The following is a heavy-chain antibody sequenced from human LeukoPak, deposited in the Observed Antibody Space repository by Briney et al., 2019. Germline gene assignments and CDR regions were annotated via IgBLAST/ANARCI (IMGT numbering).Heavy chain of an antibody. Sequence: SETLSLTCTVSGGSISSSSYSWGWIRQPPGKGLEWIGSIYYSGSTYYNPSLKSRVTISVDTSKNQFSLKLSSVTAADTAVYYCARPGYCSSTSCYRDYYYGMDVWGQGTTVTVSS. J-gene: IGHJ6*02. V-gene: IGHV4-39*01. D-gene: IGHD2-2*02. CDR2: IYYSGST. CDR3: ARPGYCSSTSCYRDYYYGMDV. CDR1: GGSISSSSYS.